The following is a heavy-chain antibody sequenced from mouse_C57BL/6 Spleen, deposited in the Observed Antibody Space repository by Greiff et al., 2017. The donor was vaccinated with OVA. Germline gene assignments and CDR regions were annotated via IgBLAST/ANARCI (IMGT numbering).Heavy chain of an antibody. D-gene: IGHD1-1*01. J-gene: IGHJ2*01. Sequence: EVKLMESGGGLVKPGGSLKLSCAASGFTFSSYTMSWVRQTPEKRLEWVATISGGGGNTYYPDSVKGRFTISRDNAKNTLYLQMSSLRSEDTALYYCARPTTVVATDYFDYWGQGTTLTVSS. CDR2: ISGGGGNT. CDR3: ARPTTVVATDYFDY. CDR1: GFTFSSYT. V-gene: IGHV5-9*01.